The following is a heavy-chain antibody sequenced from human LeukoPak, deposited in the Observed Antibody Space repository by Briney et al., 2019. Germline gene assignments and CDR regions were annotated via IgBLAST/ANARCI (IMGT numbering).Heavy chain of an antibody. V-gene: IGHV4-34*01. D-gene: IGHD4-17*01. CDR1: GGSFSGYY. CDR2: INHSGST. J-gene: IGHJ5*02. Sequence: PSETLSLTCAVYGGSFSGYYWSWIRQPPGKGLEWIGEINHSGSTNYNPSLKSRVTISVDTSKNQFSLKLSSVTAADTAVYYCASKGTVTTPHWFDPWGQGTLVTVSS. CDR3: ASKGTVTTPHWFDP.